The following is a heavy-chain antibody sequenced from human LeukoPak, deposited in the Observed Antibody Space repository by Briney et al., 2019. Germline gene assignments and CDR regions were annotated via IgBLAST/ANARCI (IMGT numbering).Heavy chain of an antibody. CDR2: INHSGST. V-gene: IGHV4-34*01. CDR1: GGSFSGYY. Sequence: SETLSLTCAVYGGSFSGYYWSRIRQPPGKGLEWIGEINHSGSTNYNPSLKSRVTISVDTSKNQFSLKLSSVTAADTAVYYCARGRYSSSWYSRGLGYWGQGTLVTVSS. D-gene: IGHD6-13*01. J-gene: IGHJ4*02. CDR3: ARGRYSSSWYSRGLGY.